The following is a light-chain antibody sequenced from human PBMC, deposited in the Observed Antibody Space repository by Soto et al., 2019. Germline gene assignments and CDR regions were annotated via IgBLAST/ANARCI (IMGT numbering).Light chain of an antibody. V-gene: IGLV2-14*01. CDR2: DVS. CDR3: SSYTSSSTLSVV. CDR1: SSDVGGYNY. J-gene: IGLJ2*01. Sequence: QSVLTQPASVSGSPGQSITISCTGTSSDVGGYNYVSWYQQHPGKAPKLMIYDVSNRPSGVSNRFSGSKSGNTASLTISGLQAEDEADCYCSSYTSSSTLSVVFGGGTKLTVL.